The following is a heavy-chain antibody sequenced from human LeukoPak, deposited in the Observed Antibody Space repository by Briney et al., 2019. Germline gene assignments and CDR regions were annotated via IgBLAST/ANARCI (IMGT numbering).Heavy chain of an antibody. CDR1: GFTFRSYL. CDR3: ARDKGVGAIPLNY. CDR2: INSDGSST. Sequence: GALRLSLSASGFTFRSYLIHLGRQAPGEGLGGVSRINSDGSSTSYADSVKGRFTISRDNAKNTLYLQMNSLRAEDTAVYYCARDKGVGAIPLNYWGQGTLVTVSS. V-gene: IGHV3-74*01. D-gene: IGHD1-26*01. J-gene: IGHJ4*02.